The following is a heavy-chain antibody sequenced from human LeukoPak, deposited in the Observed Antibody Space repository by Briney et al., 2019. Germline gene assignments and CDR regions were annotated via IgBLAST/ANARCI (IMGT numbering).Heavy chain of an antibody. CDR2: IKQDGSEK. CDR3: ARLSGLDYFDY. CDR1: GFTFSSYW. V-gene: IGHV3-7*01. J-gene: IGHJ4*02. D-gene: IGHD6-19*01. Sequence: GGSLRLSCAASGFTFSSYWMSWVRQAPGKGLEWVANIKQDGSEKYYVDSVKGRFTISRDNAKNPLYLQMNSLRAEDTAVYYCARLSGLDYFDYWGQGTLVTVSS.